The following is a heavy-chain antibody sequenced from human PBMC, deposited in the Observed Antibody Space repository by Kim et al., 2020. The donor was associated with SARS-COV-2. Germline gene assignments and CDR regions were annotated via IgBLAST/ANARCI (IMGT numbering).Heavy chain of an antibody. CDR3: ARDRMITFGGVIAHMYYFDY. V-gene: IGHV3-33*01. J-gene: IGHJ4*02. CDR1: GFTFRSFD. Sequence: GGSLRLSCAASGFTFRSFDMHWVRQAPGKGLEWVALIWHDGSNKYYADSVKGRFTISRDNSKNTLYLQMNSLRAEDTAVYYCARDRMITFGGVIAHMYYFDYWGQGTLVTVSS. CDR2: IWHDGSNK. D-gene: IGHD3-16*02.